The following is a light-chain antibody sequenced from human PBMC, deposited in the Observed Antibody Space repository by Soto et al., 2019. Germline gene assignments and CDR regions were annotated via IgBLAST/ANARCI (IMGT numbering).Light chain of an antibody. Sequence: QYVLTQPPSASGTPGQRVTISCSGSSSNIGSETVNWYQHLPGTAPKLLIYVNNQRPSGVPDRFSGSKSGTSASLAISGLQSEDEDDYFCAAWDDSLKRVVFGGGTKLTVL. CDR2: VNN. V-gene: IGLV1-44*01. J-gene: IGLJ2*01. CDR1: SSNIGSET. CDR3: AAWDDSLKRVV.